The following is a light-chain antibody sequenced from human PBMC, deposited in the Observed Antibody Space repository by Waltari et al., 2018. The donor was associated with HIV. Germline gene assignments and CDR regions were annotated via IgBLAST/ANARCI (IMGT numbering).Light chain of an antibody. J-gene: IGKJ4*01. CDR2: DAS. Sequence: EIVLTQSPATLSLSPGESATLSCRASQTIGGYLAWYQHKPGQAPRLLIYDASNRATGIPARFSGSGFGTDFTLTISSLEPEDSAVYYCQQRHNWPPETFGGGTRVEI. CDR3: QQRHNWPPET. V-gene: IGKV3-11*01. CDR1: QTIGGY.